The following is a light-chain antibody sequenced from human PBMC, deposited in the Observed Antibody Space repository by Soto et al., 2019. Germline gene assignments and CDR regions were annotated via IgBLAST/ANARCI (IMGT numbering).Light chain of an antibody. CDR1: QSISRY. J-gene: IGKJ1*01. V-gene: IGKV3-20*01. CDR3: QQYGSSPPT. CDR2: GAS. Sequence: QSPCNLSSSAGERTPVSCRARQSISRYLAWYQQKPGQGPRLLIYGASSRATGTPDRFSGSGSGTDFTLTINRLEPEDFALYYCQQYGSSPPTFGQGTKV.